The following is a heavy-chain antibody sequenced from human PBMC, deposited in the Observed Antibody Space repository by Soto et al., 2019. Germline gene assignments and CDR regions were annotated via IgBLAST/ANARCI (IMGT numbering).Heavy chain of an antibody. CDR1: GGTFSSYA. D-gene: IGHD5-18*01. CDR2: IIPIFGTA. J-gene: IGHJ4*02. CDR3: ARAVPRRKTSIQLWPRLDY. Sequence: AAVKVSCKASGGTFSSYAISWVRQAPGQGLEWMGGIIPIFGTANYAQKFQGRVTITADESTSTAYVELSSLRSEDTAVYYCARAVPRRKTSIQLWPRLDYWGQGTLVTVYS. V-gene: IGHV1-69*13.